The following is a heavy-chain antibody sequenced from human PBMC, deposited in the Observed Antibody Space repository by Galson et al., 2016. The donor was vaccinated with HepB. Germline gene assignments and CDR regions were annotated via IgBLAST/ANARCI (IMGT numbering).Heavy chain of an antibody. CDR3: TTDPDAYCGGDCYSGY. V-gene: IGHV3-15*01. D-gene: IGHD2-21*02. Sequence: SLRLSCAASGFTFSNAWMNWVRQAPGKGLEWVGRIKSKTDGGTTDYAAPVKGRFTISRDGSKNTLYLQMNSLKTEDTAVYYCTTDPDAYCGGDCYSGYWGQGTLVTVSS. J-gene: IGHJ4*02. CDR2: IKSKTDGGTT. CDR1: GFTFSNAW.